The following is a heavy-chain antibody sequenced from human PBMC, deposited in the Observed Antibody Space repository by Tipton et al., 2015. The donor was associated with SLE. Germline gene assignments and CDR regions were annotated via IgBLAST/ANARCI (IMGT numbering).Heavy chain of an antibody. Sequence: TLSLTCAVYGGSFSDYYWSWIRQPPGKGLEWIGEINHSGSTNYNPSLKSRVTISVDMSKNQFTLKLTSVTAADTAVYYCARGGGSPSYWGQGTLVTVSS. CDR2: INHSGST. D-gene: IGHD2-15*01. V-gene: IGHV4-34*01. J-gene: IGHJ4*02. CDR3: ARGGGSPSY. CDR1: GGSFSDYY.